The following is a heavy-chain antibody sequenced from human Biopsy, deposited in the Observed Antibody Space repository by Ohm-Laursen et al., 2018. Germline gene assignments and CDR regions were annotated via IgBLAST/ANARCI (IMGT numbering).Heavy chain of an antibody. D-gene: IGHD6-13*01. Sequence: TQTLMLTCSFSGSSLSARGMCVSWILQAPVKALEWLARGDWDDYKDYSASLQTKLTISKDTSNDPVVLTVNNADPADSATYYCARTPILIVSAGLVYRHRRHLQGMDVWGQGIAVTVS. J-gene: IGHJ6*02. CDR3: ARTPILIVSAGLVYRHRRHLQGMDV. V-gene: IGHV2-70*11. CDR2: GDWDDYK. CDR1: GSSLSARGMC.